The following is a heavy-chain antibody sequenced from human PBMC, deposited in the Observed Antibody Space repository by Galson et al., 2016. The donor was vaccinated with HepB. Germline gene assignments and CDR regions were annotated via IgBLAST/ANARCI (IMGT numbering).Heavy chain of an antibody. Sequence: SLRLSCAASGFTFNDYTMYWVRQVPGKGLEWVALVSWDGGLTPYAESVKGRFTISRDNIRNSLYLQMTSLRIEDTALYHCAKDVGYCSGAGCFSAPLHYYCYAMDVWGRGTTVTVS. CDR3: AKDVGYCSGAGCFSAPLHYYCYAMDV. D-gene: IGHD2-15*01. J-gene: IGHJ6*02. CDR2: VSWDGGLT. CDR1: GFTFNDYT. V-gene: IGHV3-43*01.